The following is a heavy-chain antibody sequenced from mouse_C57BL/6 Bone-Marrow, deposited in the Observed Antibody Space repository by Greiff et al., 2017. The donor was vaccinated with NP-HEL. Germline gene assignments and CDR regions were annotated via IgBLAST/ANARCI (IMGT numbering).Heavy chain of an antibody. Sequence: EVHLVESGGGLVKPGGSLKLSCAASGFTFSDYGLHWVRQAPEKGLECVAYISCGRSSIYYADTVEGRYTISRDNAKNTLVLQMTRLRSEDTAMYYCARYDYFRDYWGQGTTLTVSS. D-gene: IGHD2-4*01. J-gene: IGHJ2*01. V-gene: IGHV5-17*01. CDR3: ARYDYFRDY. CDR1: GFTFSDYG. CDR2: ISCGRSSI.